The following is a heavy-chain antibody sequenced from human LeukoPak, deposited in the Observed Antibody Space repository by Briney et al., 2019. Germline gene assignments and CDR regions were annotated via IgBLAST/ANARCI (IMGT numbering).Heavy chain of an antibody. CDR1: GFTFSSYW. Sequence: SGGSLRLSCAASGFTFSSYWMHWVRQALGKGLVWVARIKGDGSSTIYADSVKGRFTISRDNSKNTLYLQTSSLRVEDTAVYYCARASTTVPNLLDHWGRGTLVTVSS. CDR3: ARASTTVPNLLDH. CDR2: IKGDGSST. V-gene: IGHV3-74*01. D-gene: IGHD4-17*01. J-gene: IGHJ4*02.